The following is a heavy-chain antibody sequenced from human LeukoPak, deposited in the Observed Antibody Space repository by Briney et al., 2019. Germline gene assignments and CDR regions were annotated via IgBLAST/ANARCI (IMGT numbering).Heavy chain of an antibody. J-gene: IGHJ4*02. CDR2: IKQDGSDK. D-gene: IGHD2-15*01. Sequence: GGSLRLSCAVSGFTSGFTFDTSWMSWVRQAPGKGLEWVANIKQDGSDKYYVDSAKGRFTIPRDNAKKSLYLQMNSLRGEDTAVYYCARLRTCGGSCYHFDYWGQGTLVTVSS. CDR3: ARLRTCGGSCYHFDY. V-gene: IGHV3-7*01. CDR1: GFTFDTSW.